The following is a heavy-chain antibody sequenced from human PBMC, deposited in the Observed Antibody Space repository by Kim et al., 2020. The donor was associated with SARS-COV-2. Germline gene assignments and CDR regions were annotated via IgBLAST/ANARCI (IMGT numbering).Heavy chain of an antibody. Sequence: GGSLRLSCAASGLTFGSYWMHWVRQAPEKGLEWVANIKQDGSQKNFVDSVKGRFTISRANAKNSLYLQMDSLRAEDTAVDYCANYDSGTGGSDYWGHGTL. D-gene: IGHD3-16*01. CDR3: ANYDSGTGGSDY. J-gene: IGHJ4*01. V-gene: IGHV3-7*01. CDR1: GLTFGSYW. CDR2: IKQDGSQK.